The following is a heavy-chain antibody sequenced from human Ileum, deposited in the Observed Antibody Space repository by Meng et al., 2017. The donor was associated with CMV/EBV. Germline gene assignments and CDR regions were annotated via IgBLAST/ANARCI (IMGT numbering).Heavy chain of an antibody. Sequence: KVSGYNVIGYYIHWLRQAPGQGLQWMGRIDPHSGGTNYPQEFQGRVTMTGDTSVSTAYMDLHSLRSDDTAVYFCTREKTGFGGPRFDYWGQGTLVTVSS. CDR2: IDPHSGGT. CDR3: TREKTGFGGPRFDY. D-gene: IGHD3-16*01. V-gene: IGHV1-2*06. CDR1: GYNVIGYY. J-gene: IGHJ4*02.